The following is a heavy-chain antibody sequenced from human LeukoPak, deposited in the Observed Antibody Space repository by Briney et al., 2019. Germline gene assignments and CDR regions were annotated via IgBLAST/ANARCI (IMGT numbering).Heavy chain of an antibody. D-gene: IGHD2-15*01. V-gene: IGHV3-73*01. CDR3: TTGYRDDP. CDR2: IRSKANSYAT. CDR1: GFTFSGSP. Sequence: PGGSLRLSCAASGFTFSGSPMHWVRQASGKGLEWLGRIRSKANSYATAYAASVKGRFTISRDDSKNTAYLQMNSLIIEDTAVYYCTTGYRDDPWGQGTLVTVSS. J-gene: IGHJ5*02.